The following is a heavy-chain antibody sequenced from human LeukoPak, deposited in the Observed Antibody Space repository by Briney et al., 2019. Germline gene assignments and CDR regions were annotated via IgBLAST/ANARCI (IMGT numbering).Heavy chain of an antibody. J-gene: IGHJ6*03. CDR3: ARETKLLANPQYYFFMDV. CDR2: INPHGST. D-gene: IGHD2-15*01. Sequence: PSETLSLTCAINGGSFSGYYVTWIRQAPGKGLEWIGEINPHGSTIHNPSLKSRVTISLDTSKNQFSLKLSSVTAADTAVYYCARETKLLANPQYYFFMDVWGKGTTVTVSS. CDR1: GGSFSGYY. V-gene: IGHV4-34*01.